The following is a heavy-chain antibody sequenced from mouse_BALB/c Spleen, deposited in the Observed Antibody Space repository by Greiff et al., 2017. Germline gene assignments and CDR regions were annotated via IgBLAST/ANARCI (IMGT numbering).Heavy chain of an antibody. Sequence: VQLQQSGPELVKPGASVKLSCTASGYTFTSYDIHWVRQRPEQGLEWIGWICPGDGSTKYNAKFKGKGTLTTDTSSSTAYMQLSMLTSEDAAFYCCARDDDDYRSAYWGQGTLVTVSA. D-gene: IGHD2-1*01. CDR1: GYTFTSYD. CDR3: ARDDDDYRSAY. CDR2: ICPGDGST. J-gene: IGHJ3*01. V-gene: IGHV1-85*01.